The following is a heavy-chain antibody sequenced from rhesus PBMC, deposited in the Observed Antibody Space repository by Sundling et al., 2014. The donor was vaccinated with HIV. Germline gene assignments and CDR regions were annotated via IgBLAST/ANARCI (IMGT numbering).Heavy chain of an antibody. J-gene: IGHJ4*01. CDR1: GGSISSNF. V-gene: IGHV4-169*01. CDR2: IHGRGTST. Sequence: QVQLQESGPGLVKPSETLSVTCAVSGGSISSNFWSWIRQAPGKGLEWIGYIHGRGTSTNYNPSLKSRVTLSVDTSKNHLSLKLSSVTAADTAVYYCVRTGPWTGYYSFDYWGQGVLVTVSS. CDR3: VRTGPWTGYYSFDY. D-gene: IGHD3-3*01.